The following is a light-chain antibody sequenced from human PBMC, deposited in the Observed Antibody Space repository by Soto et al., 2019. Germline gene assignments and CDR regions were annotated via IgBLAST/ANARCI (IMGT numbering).Light chain of an antibody. J-gene: IGLJ1*01. Sequence: QSSLTQPASVSGSPGQSNNISCTGTSSDVGAHNFVSWYQQHPGKAPKLMIYEVSNRPSGVSDRFSGSKSGNTASLTISGLQAEDEADYYCNSYTNTAARVFGTGTKVTVL. CDR1: SSDVGAHNF. CDR3: NSYTNTAARV. CDR2: EVS. V-gene: IGLV2-14*01.